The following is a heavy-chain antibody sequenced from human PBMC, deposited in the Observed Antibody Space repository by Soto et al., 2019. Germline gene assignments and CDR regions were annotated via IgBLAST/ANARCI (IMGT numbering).Heavy chain of an antibody. CDR2: ISTTSSHI. J-gene: IGHJ4*02. CDR3: ARDWEKDFVTDLDY. V-gene: IGHV3-21*01. D-gene: IGHD1-26*01. Sequence: EVQLVESGGSLVKPGGSLSRSGAASGVSFINYDMSWVRQAPGKGLGWVSSISTTSSHIYYADSLRGRFTISRDNAKKSLYLQMSSLRAEDTAVYYCARDWEKDFVTDLDYWGQGTLVTVSS. CDR1: GVSFINYD.